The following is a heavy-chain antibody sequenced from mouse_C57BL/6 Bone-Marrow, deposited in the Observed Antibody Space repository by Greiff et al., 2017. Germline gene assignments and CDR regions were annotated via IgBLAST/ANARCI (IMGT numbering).Heavy chain of an antibody. J-gene: IGHJ3*01. CDR1: GYTFTSYW. CDR3: ANYGRSSWFAY. D-gene: IGHD1-1*01. CDR2: IDPYDSYT. Sequence: VQLQQPGAELVKPGASVKLSCKASGYTFTSYWMQWVKQRPGQGLEWIGEIDPYDSYTNYNQKFKGKATLTVDTSTSTASMQLSSLTSEDAAVYDCANYGRSSWFAYWGQGTLVTVSA. V-gene: IGHV1-50*01.